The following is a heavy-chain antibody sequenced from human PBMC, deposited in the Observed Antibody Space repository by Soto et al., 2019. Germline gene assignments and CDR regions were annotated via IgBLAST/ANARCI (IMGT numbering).Heavy chain of an antibody. V-gene: IGHV1-8*01. Sequence: ASVKVSCKASGYTFTSYDINWVRQATGQGLEWMGWMNPNSGNTGYAQKFQGRVTMTRNTSISTAYMELSSLRSEDTAVYYCARGRYYYEGDAFNIWGQGTMVTVSS. D-gene: IGHD3-22*01. CDR3: ARGRYYYEGDAFNI. CDR1: GYTFTSYD. J-gene: IGHJ3*02. CDR2: MNPNSGNT.